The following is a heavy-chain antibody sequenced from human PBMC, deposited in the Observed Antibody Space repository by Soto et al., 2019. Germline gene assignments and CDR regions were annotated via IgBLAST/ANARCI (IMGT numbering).Heavy chain of an antibody. CDR3: AHRDGFGEFDS. CDR1: GFSLTTSGVG. J-gene: IGHJ5*01. D-gene: IGHD3-10*01. CDR2: IYWDDDK. V-gene: IGHV2-5*02. Sequence: QITLKESGPTLVKPTQTLTLTCTFSGFSLTTSGVGVGWIRQPPGKALEWLALIYWDDDKRYSPSLKTRLTLTKDTTRNLVVPTITHIDPVDTAPYFCAHRDGFGEFDSWGQGTLVTVSS.